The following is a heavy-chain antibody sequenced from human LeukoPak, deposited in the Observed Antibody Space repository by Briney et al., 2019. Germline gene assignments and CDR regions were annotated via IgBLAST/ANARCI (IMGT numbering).Heavy chain of an antibody. V-gene: IGHV3-30*03. J-gene: IGHJ4*02. CDR3: ARPRIYYGDYPIRGYYFDY. Sequence: GGSLRLSCAASGFTLSSYVMHWVRQAPGKGLEWVAVISDDGSNKNYADSVKGRFTISRDNSKNTLYLQMNSLRAEDTAVYYCARPRIYYGDYPIRGYYFDYWGQGTLVTVSS. CDR2: ISDDGSNK. CDR1: GFTLSSYV. D-gene: IGHD4-17*01.